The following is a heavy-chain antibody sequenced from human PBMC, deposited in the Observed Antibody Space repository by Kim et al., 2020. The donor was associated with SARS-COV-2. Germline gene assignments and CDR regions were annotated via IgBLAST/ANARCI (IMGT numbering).Heavy chain of an antibody. J-gene: IGHJ6*02. V-gene: IGHV1-3*01. CDR3: ARFVKVYYGMDV. Sequence: KYSQKFPGRVPLTRDTAASTAYMELSSLRSEDTAVYYCARFVKVYYGMDVWGQGTTVTVSS.